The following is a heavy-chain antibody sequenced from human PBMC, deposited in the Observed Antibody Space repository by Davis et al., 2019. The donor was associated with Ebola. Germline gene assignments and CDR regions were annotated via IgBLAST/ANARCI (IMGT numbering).Heavy chain of an antibody. V-gene: IGHV1-8*01. D-gene: IGHD1-7*01. Sequence: ASVTVSCQASGYTFTNHDINCVRQASGQALEWMGWMNPNSGHTGYAQKFQGRVTLTRDTSTSTAHMELSSLRSDDTAVYYCARAPAGSNWNYGGNWFDPWGQGTLVSVSS. J-gene: IGHJ5*02. CDR3: ARAPAGSNWNYGGNWFDP. CDR2: MNPNSGHT. CDR1: GYTFTNHD.